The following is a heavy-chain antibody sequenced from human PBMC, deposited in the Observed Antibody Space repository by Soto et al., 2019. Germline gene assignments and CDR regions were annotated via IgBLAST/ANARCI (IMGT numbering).Heavy chain of an antibody. V-gene: IGHV3-30*18. D-gene: IGHD1-1*01. Sequence: KGLEWVAVISYDGSNKYYADSVKGRFTISRDNSKNTLYVQMNSLRAEDTAVYYCAKPSQLYYYYYGMDVWGQGTTVTVSS. J-gene: IGHJ6*02. CDR3: AKPSQLYYYYYGMDV. CDR2: ISYDGSNK.